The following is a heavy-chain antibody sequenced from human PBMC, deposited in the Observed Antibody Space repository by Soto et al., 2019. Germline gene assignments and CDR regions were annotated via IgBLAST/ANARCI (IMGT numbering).Heavy chain of an antibody. CDR2: ISAYNGNT. CDR3: TSEDVATGLV. J-gene: IGHJ4*02. V-gene: IGHV1-18*01. D-gene: IGHD5-12*01. Sequence: ASVKVSCKASGYTFTSYGISWVRQAPGQGLEWMGWISAYNGNTDYAQMFQKRLNLTRDMATSTVYMELSNLRFDDTAVYYCTSEDVATGLVWGPGSLVTVSS. CDR1: GYTFTSYG.